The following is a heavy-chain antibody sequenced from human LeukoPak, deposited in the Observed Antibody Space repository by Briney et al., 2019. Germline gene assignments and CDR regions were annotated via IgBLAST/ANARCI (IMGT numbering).Heavy chain of an antibody. CDR2: ITTSSTYI. CDR3: ARGKYSSGWFDY. Sequence: GGSLRLSCAASGFTFSSYSMSWVRQAPGKGLEWVSSITTSSTYISYADSAKGRFTISRDNAKNSLYLQMNSLRAEDTAVYYCARGKYSSGWFDYWGQGTLVTVSS. J-gene: IGHJ4*02. D-gene: IGHD6-19*01. V-gene: IGHV3-21*01. CDR1: GFTFSSYS.